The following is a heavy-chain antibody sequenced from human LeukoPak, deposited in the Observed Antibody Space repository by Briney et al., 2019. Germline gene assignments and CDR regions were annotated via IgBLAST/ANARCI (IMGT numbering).Heavy chain of an antibody. Sequence: PGGSLRLSCAASGFTFSSYGMHWVRQAPGKGLEWVAFIRYDGSNKYYADSVKGRFTISRDNSKNTLYLQMNSLRAEDTAVYYCAALWSDTPVTLLDYWGQGTLVTVSS. D-gene: IGHD3-10*02. CDR3: AALWSDTPVTLLDY. CDR1: GFTFSSYG. CDR2: IRYDGSNK. V-gene: IGHV3-30*02. J-gene: IGHJ4*02.